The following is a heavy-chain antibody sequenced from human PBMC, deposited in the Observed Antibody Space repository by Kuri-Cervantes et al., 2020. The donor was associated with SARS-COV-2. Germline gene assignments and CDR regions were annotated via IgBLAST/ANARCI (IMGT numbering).Heavy chain of an antibody. Sequence: ASVKASCKASGYTFTSYGISWVRQAPGQGLEWMGWISAYNGNTNYAQKLQGRVTMTTDTSTSIAYMELRSLRSDDTAVYYCARVYCSGGSCYSLDYWGQGTLVTVSS. J-gene: IGHJ4*02. D-gene: IGHD2-15*01. V-gene: IGHV1-18*01. CDR3: ARVYCSGGSCYSLDY. CDR2: ISAYNGNT. CDR1: GYTFTSYG.